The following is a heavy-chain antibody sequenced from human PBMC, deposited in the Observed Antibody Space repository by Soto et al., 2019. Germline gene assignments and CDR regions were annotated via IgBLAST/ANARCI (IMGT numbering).Heavy chain of an antibody. J-gene: IGHJ5*02. D-gene: IGHD6-13*01. Sequence: XSVKVSCNAAGYPFTNYGFIWVRQAPGQGLEWMGWISAYNGNTNSAQKFQGRVTMTTDTSTSTAYMELMSLRSDDTAVYYCARDDSSNWGKDESWGQGTLVTVSS. CDR2: ISAYNGNT. V-gene: IGHV1-18*04. CDR3: ARDDSSNWGKDES. CDR1: GYPFTNYG.